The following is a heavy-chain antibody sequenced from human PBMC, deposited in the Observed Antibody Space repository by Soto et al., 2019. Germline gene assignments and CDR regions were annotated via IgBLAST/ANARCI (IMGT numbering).Heavy chain of an antibody. CDR2: ISWNSGSI. CDR3: AKDLSHYYDSSGYPLYAFDI. V-gene: IGHV3-9*01. D-gene: IGHD3-22*01. CDR1: GFTFDDYA. Sequence: PGGSLRLSCAASGFTFDDYAMHWVRQAPGKGLEWVSGISWNSGSIGYADSVKGRFTISRDNAKNSLYLQMNSLGAEDTALYYCAKDLSHYYDSSGYPLYAFDIWGQGTMVTVSS. J-gene: IGHJ3*02.